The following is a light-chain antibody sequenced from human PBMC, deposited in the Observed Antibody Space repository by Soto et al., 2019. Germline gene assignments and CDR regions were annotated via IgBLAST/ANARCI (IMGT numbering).Light chain of an antibody. V-gene: IGKV1-5*03. J-gene: IGKJ1*01. CDR2: KAS. Sequence: HMTQSPSTLSGSVGDRVTITCRASQTISSWLAWYQQKPGKAPKLLIYKASTLKSGVPSRFSGSGSGTEFTLTISSLQPDDFATYYCQHYNSYSEAFGKGTKVDIK. CDR3: QHYNSYSEA. CDR1: QTISSW.